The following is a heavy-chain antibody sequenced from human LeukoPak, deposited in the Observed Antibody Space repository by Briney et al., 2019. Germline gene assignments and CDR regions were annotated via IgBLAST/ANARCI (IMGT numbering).Heavy chain of an antibody. CDR2: ISAYNDNR. CDR1: GYTFTSYD. CDR3: ARDENNMSAWFDP. V-gene: IGHV1-18*01. D-gene: IGHD1/OR15-1a*01. J-gene: IGHJ5*02. Sequence: GASVKVSCKASGYTFTSYDINWVRQATGQGLEWMGWISAYNDNRNYALNFQDRVTMTTDTSTSTAYMELRSLTSDDTAVYYCARDENNMSAWFDPWGQGTLVTVSS.